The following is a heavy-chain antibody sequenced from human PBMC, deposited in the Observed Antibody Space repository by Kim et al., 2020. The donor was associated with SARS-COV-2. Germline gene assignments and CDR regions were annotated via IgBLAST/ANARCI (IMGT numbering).Heavy chain of an antibody. CDR1: GYTFTSNA. CDR3: ARGFFKGHDY. D-gene: IGHD3-3*01. CDR2: IFTDSGNT. V-gene: IGHV1-3*04. Sequence: SVKVSCKTSGYTFTSNAIHWVRQAPGQSLEWMGCIFTDSGNTRYSQKFQGRVTLTSDASASTAYMELSSLRSEDTAVYYCARGFFKGHDYWGQGTLVTVSS. J-gene: IGHJ4*02.